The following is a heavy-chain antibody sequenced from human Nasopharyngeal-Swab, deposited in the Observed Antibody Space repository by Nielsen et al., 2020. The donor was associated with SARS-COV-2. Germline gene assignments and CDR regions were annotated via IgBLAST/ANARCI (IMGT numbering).Heavy chain of an antibody. V-gene: IGHV4-39*07. CDR1: GGSIGSSSYY. CDR3: ARVPEEWLVILPGACDI. Sequence: SETLSLTCTVSGGSIGSSSYYWGWILQPPGKGLEWIGSIYYSGSTYYNPSLKSRVTISVDTSKNQFSLKLSSVTAADTAVYYCARVPEEWLVILPGACDIWGQGKMVTVSS. J-gene: IGHJ3*02. D-gene: IGHD6-19*01. CDR2: IYYSGST.